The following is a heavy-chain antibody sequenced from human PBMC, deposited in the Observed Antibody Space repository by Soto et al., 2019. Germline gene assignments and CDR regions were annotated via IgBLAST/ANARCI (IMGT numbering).Heavy chain of an antibody. D-gene: IGHD3-10*01. V-gene: IGHV3-23*01. CDR1: GFTFSSYA. Sequence: GGSLRLSCAASGFTFSSYAMSWVRQAPGKGLEWVSAISGSGGSTYYADSVKGRFTISRDNSKNTLYLQMNSLRAEDTAVYYCAKDRWFGELLWVSSAFDIWGQGTMVTVSS. CDR3: AKDRWFGELLWVSSAFDI. J-gene: IGHJ3*02. CDR2: ISGSGGST.